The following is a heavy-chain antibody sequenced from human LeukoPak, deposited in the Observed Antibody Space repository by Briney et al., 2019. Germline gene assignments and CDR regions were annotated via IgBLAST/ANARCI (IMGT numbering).Heavy chain of an antibody. J-gene: IGHJ6*03. CDR2: ISAYSGNT. CDR1: GYTFTNYS. D-gene: IGHD6-6*01. Sequence: ASVKVSCKASGYTFTNYSISWVRQAPGQGLEWMGWISAYSGNTHYSHKLQGRVTMTTDTSTSTGYMELRSLRSDDTAVYYCASGRYSSSSPHYYYYYMDAWGKGTTVTVSS. CDR3: ASGRYSSSSPHYYYYYMDA. V-gene: IGHV1-18*01.